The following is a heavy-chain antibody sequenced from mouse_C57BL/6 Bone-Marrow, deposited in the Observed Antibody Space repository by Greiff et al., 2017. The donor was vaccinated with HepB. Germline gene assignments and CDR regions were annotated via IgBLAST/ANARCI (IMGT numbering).Heavy chain of an antibody. Sequence: EVHLVESEGGLVQPGSSMKLSCTASGFTFSDYYMAWVRQVPEKGLEWVANINYDGSSTYYLDSLKSRFIISRDNAKNILYLQMSSLKSEDTATYYCARVIWDFWYFDVWGTGTTVTVSS. CDR2: INYDGSST. CDR3: ARVIWDFWYFDV. J-gene: IGHJ1*03. D-gene: IGHD4-1*01. V-gene: IGHV5-16*01. CDR1: GFTFSDYY.